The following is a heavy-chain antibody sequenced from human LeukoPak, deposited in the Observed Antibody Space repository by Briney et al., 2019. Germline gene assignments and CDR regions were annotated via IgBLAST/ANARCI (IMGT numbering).Heavy chain of an antibody. V-gene: IGHV3-64*01. CDR3: ARAGYCSSTSCPPRRAFDI. Sequence: PGGSLRLSCAASGFTFSSYAMPWVRQAPGKGLEYVSAISSNGGSTYYANSVKGRFTISRDNSKNTLYLQMGSLRAEDMAVYYCARAGYCSSTSCPPRRAFDIWGQGTMVTVSS. CDR2: ISSNGGST. D-gene: IGHD2-2*01. CDR1: GFTFSSYA. J-gene: IGHJ3*02.